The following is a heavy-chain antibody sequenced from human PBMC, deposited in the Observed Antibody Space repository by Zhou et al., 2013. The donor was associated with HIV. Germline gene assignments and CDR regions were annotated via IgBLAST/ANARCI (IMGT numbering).Heavy chain of an antibody. J-gene: IGHJ3*02. D-gene: IGHD4-17*01. V-gene: IGHV1-8*01. CDR3: ARDRDGDYELYDAFDI. Sequence: QVQLVQSGAEVKKPGASVKVSCKASGYTFTSYDMHWVRQASGQGLEWMGWINPNSGKSYYAERFQGRVTMTRDTSTSTAYMELSSLRSEDTAVYYCARDRDGDYELYDAFDIWGQGTMVTVSS. CDR2: INPNSGKS. CDR1: GYTFTSYD.